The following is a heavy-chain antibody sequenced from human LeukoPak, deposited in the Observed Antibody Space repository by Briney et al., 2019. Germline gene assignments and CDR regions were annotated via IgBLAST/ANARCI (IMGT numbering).Heavy chain of an antibody. J-gene: IGHJ3*02. CDR1: GFTFSSYD. Sequence: TGGSLRLSCAASGFTFSSYDMHWVRQATGKGLEWVSAIGTAGDTYYPGSVKGRFTISRENAKNSLYLQMNSLRAGGTAVYYCARGLRTGAFDIWGQGTMVTVSS. D-gene: IGHD5/OR15-5a*01. V-gene: IGHV3-13*01. CDR3: ARGLRTGAFDI. CDR2: IGTAGDT.